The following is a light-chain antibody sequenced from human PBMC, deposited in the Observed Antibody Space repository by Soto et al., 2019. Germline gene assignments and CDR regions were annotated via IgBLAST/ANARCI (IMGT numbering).Light chain of an antibody. J-gene: IGLJ1*01. CDR1: SSDIGSYNH. CDR2: AVS. Sequence: QSVLTQPASVSGSPGQSITISCSGTSSDIGSYNHVAWYQQFPGKSPKLMIYAVSDRPSGVSDRFSGSKSGITASLTISGLQTEDEADYYCLSYTDRQSYLFGTGTRSPS. V-gene: IGLV2-14*03. CDR3: LSYTDRQSYL.